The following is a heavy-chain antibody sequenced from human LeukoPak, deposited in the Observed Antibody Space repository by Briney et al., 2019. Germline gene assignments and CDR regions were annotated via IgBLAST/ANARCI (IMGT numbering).Heavy chain of an antibody. V-gene: IGHV3-21*04. J-gene: IGHJ4*02. Sequence: GGSLRLSCAASGFTFSSYSMNWVRQAPGKGLEWVSYISSSRNYIFYADSVKGRFTISRDNAKNSLYLQMSSLRADDTAVYYCAREGQGYGGKDYWGQGTRVTISS. CDR3: AREGQGYGGKDY. CDR1: GFTFSSYS. CDR2: ISSSRNYI. D-gene: IGHD4-23*01.